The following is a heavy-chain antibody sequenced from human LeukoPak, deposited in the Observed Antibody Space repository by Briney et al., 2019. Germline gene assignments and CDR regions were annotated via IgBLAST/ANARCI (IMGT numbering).Heavy chain of an antibody. CDR2: ISGSGGST. Sequence: GGSLRLSCAASGFTFSSYAMSWVRQAPGKGLEWVSAISGSGGSTYYADSVKGRFTISRDNAKNSLYLQMNSLRAEDTAVYYCARDRGTVTTREFDYWGQGTLVTVSS. V-gene: IGHV3-23*01. CDR1: GFTFSSYA. J-gene: IGHJ4*02. D-gene: IGHD4-17*01. CDR3: ARDRGTVTTREFDY.